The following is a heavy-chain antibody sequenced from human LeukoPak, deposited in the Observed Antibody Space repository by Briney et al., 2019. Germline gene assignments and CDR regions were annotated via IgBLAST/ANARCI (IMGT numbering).Heavy chain of an antibody. CDR2: IYNSGST. Sequence: SETLSLTCTVSSGSISSGGYYWSWIRQYPGKGLEWIGNIYNSGSTYYNPSLKSRVTVSVDTSKNQFSLELSSVTAADTAVYYCARIMVRGAQVLAFDIWGLGTMVTVSS. J-gene: IGHJ3*02. CDR1: SGSISSGGYY. V-gene: IGHV4-31*03. CDR3: ARIMVRGAQVLAFDI. D-gene: IGHD3-10*01.